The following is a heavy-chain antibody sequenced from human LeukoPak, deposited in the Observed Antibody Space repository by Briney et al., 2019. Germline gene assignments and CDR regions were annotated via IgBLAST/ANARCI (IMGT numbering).Heavy chain of an antibody. CDR1: GYTFTGYY. V-gene: IGHV1-2*06. D-gene: IGHD6-19*01. CDR3: ARTMVWQWLDTGTINGFDP. CDR2: INPNSGGT. Sequence: GASVKVSCKASGYTFTGYYMHWVRQAPGQGLEWMGRINPNSGGTNYAQKFQGRVTMTRDTSISTAYMELSGLRSDDTAVYYCARTMVWQWLDTGTINGFDPWGQGTLVTVSS. J-gene: IGHJ5*02.